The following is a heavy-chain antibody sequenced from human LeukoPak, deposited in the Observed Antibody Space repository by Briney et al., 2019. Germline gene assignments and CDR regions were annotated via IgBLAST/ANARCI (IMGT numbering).Heavy chain of an antibody. D-gene: IGHD3-10*01. CDR1: GGSFSGYY. Sequence: PSETLSLTCAVYGGSFSGYYWSWIRQPPGKGLEWIGETNHSGSTNYNPSLKSRVTISVDTSKNQFSLKLSSVTAADTAVYYCARSTHEDYYYGSGSYYRDYYYGMDVWGQGTTVTVSS. CDR2: TNHSGST. V-gene: IGHV4-34*01. J-gene: IGHJ6*02. CDR3: ARSTHEDYYYGSGSYYRDYYYGMDV.